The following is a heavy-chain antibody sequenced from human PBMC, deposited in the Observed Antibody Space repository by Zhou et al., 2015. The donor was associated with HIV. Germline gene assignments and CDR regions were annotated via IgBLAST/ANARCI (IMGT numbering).Heavy chain of an antibody. Sequence: QVLLVQSGAVVKRPGTSVRVSCKTSGYIFTEYYIHWVRQAPGRGLEWMGRINPDGGGTKSAQKFQGRITMTRVTSVNTAYMEMSRLGSDDTAVYYCIREGSRWFDLWGQGTLVAVSS. CDR1: GYIFTEYY. V-gene: IGHV1-2*06. D-gene: IGHD6-6*01. CDR2: INPDGGGT. CDR3: IREGSRWFDL. J-gene: IGHJ5*02.